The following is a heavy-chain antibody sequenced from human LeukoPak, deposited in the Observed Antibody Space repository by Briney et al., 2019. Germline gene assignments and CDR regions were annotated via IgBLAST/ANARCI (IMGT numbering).Heavy chain of an antibody. CDR3: ARDLSSGWYGYYYYMDV. CDR2: IYHSGST. Sequence: SETLSLTCTVSGYSISSSYYWGWIRQPPGEGLEWIGSIYHSGSTYYNPSLKSRVTISVDTSKNQFSLKLSSVTAADTAVYYCARDLSSGWYGYYYYMDVWDKGTTVTISS. J-gene: IGHJ6*03. D-gene: IGHD6-19*01. CDR1: GYSISSSYY. V-gene: IGHV4-38-2*02.